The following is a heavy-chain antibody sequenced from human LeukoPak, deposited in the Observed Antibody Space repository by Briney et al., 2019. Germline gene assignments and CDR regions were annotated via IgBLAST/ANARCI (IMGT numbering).Heavy chain of an antibody. Sequence: GGSLRLSCAASGFTFSSYAMSWVRQAPGKGLEWVSAISGSGGSTYYADSVKGRFTISRDNSKDTLYVQMNSLRAEDTAVYYCAKDGGSGYYYFDYWGQGTLVTVSS. CDR1: GFTFSSYA. J-gene: IGHJ4*02. D-gene: IGHD3-22*01. CDR3: AKDGGSGYYYFDY. CDR2: ISGSGGST. V-gene: IGHV3-23*01.